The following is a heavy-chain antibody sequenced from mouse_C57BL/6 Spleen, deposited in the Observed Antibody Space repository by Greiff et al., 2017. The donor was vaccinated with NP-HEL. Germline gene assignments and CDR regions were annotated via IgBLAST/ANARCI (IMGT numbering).Heavy chain of an antibody. Sequence: EVKVIESGGGLVQPGGSLKLSCAASGFTFSDYYMYWVRQTPEKRLEWVAYISNGGGSTYYPDTVKGRFTISRDNAKNNLYLQMSRLKSEDTAMYYCARQIGFAYWGQGTLVTVSA. CDR2: ISNGGGST. CDR3: ARQIGFAY. J-gene: IGHJ3*01. V-gene: IGHV5-12*01. CDR1: GFTFSDYY.